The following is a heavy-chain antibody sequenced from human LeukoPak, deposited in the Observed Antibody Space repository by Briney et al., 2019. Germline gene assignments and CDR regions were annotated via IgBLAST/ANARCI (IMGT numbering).Heavy chain of an antibody. D-gene: IGHD3-10*01. V-gene: IGHV4-30-4*08. CDR2: IYYSGST. Sequence: SETLSLTCTVSGGSISSGDYYWSWIRQPPGTGLEWIGYIYYSGSTYYNPSLKSRVTISVDTSKNQFSLKLSSVTAADTAVYYCARVLKYYGNIFDPWGQATLVTVSS. CDR1: GGSISSGDYY. CDR3: ARVLKYYGNIFDP. J-gene: IGHJ5*02.